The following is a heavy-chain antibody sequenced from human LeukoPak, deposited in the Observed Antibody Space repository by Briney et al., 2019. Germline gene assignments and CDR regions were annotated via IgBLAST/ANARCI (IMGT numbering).Heavy chain of an antibody. D-gene: IGHD1-26*01. V-gene: IGHV3-7*03. CDR2: IKQDGSEE. Sequence: GGSLRLSCAASGFTFSSYWMTWVRQAPGKGLEWVAKIKQDGSEEYYVDSVKGRFTISRDNAKNSLFLQMNSLRVEDTAIYYCARGGSYPGCWGQGTLVTVSS. CDR1: GFTFSSYW. CDR3: ARGGSYPGC. J-gene: IGHJ4*02.